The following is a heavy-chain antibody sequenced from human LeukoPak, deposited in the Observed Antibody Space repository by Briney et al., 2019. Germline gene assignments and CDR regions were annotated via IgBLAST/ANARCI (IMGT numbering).Heavy chain of an antibody. D-gene: IGHD3-16*01. V-gene: IGHV3-23*01. CDR2: IIGGAGGT. J-gene: IGHJ4*02. Sequence: GGSLRLSCAASGFSFSSHGMSWVRQAPGKGLEWVSGIIGGAGGTYYADSVKGRFTISRDNAKNTLYLQMNSLRAEDTAVYYCARDHLYYEISGPRFDNWGQGTRVTVSS. CDR1: GFSFSSHG. CDR3: ARDHLYYEISGPRFDN.